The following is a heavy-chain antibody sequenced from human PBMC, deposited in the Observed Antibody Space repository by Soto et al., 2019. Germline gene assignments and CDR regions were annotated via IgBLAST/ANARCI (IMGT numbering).Heavy chain of an antibody. J-gene: IGHJ3*02. CDR3: ARGRGSFHDAFDI. CDR1: GYTFNSYG. CDR2: INPYKGNT. Sequence: QVQLVQSGTEVKKPGASVKVSCKASGYTFNSYGISWVRQAPGQGLVWMGWINPYKGNTNHAQNLQGRLTMTTDTSTRTAYMELRSLRSNDTALYYCARGRGSFHDAFDIWGQGTMVTVSS. V-gene: IGHV1-18*01.